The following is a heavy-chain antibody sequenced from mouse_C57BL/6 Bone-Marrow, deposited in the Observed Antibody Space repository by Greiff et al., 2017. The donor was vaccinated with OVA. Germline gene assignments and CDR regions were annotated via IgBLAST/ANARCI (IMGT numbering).Heavy chain of an antibody. J-gene: IGHJ1*03. CDR1: GYTFTDYN. D-gene: IGHD1-2*01. CDR2: INPNNGGT. V-gene: IGHV1-22*01. Sequence: EVKLQESGPELVKPGASVKMSCKASGYTFTDYNMHWVKQSHGKSLEWIGYINPNNGGTSYNQKFKGKATLTVNKSSSTDYMELRSLTSEDSAVYYCARSPVHRRWYFDVWGTGTTVTVSS. CDR3: ARSPVHRRWYFDV.